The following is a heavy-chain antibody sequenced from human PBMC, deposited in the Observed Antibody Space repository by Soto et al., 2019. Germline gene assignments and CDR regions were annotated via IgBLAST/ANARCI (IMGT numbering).Heavy chain of an antibody. J-gene: IGHJ6*03. CDR1: GFTFDDYA. V-gene: IGHV3-9*01. Sequence: GGSLRLSCAASGFTFDDYAMHWVRQAPGKGLEWVSGISWNSGSIGYADSVKGRFTISRDNAKNSLYLQMNSLRAEDTALYYCAKDITGTMFGTFYYYYMDVWGKGTTVTVSS. CDR3: AKDITGTMFGTFYYYYMDV. CDR2: ISWNSGSI. D-gene: IGHD1-7*01.